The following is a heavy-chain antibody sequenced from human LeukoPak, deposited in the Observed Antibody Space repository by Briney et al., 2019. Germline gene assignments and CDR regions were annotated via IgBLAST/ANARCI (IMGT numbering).Heavy chain of an antibody. Sequence: GGSLRLSCAASGFTFDDYAMHWVRQAPGKGLEWVSGISWNSGSIGYADSVKGRFTISRDNAKNSLYLQMNSLRAEDMALYYCAKGQSTTVTKEGFDYWGQGTLVTVSS. J-gene: IGHJ4*02. CDR2: ISWNSGSI. V-gene: IGHV3-9*03. D-gene: IGHD4-17*01. CDR3: AKGQSTTVTKEGFDY. CDR1: GFTFDDYA.